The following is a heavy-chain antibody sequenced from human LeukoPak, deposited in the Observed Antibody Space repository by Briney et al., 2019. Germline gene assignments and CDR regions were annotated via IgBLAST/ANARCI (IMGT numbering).Heavy chain of an antibody. D-gene: IGHD3-3*01. CDR1: GFTFSSYS. CDR2: ISSSSSYI. Sequence: GGSLRLSCAASGFTFSSYSMTWVRQAPGKGLEWVSSISSSSSYIYYADSVKGRFTISRDNAKNSLYLQMNSLRAEDTAVYYCARSYIEYYDFWSGYQAHYGMDVWGQGTTVTVSS. V-gene: IGHV3-21*01. J-gene: IGHJ6*02. CDR3: ARSYIEYYDFWSGYQAHYGMDV.